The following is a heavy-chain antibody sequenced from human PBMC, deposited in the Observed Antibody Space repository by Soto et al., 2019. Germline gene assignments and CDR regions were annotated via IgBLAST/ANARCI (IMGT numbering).Heavy chain of an antibody. D-gene: IGHD3-10*01. J-gene: IGHJ5*02. CDR3: ARMESFGSLNWFDP. Sequence: ASVKVSCKASGYSFTNNDVSWVRQATGQGLEWMGWMNPGSGDTGYAQKFQGRVTMTRDISIATAYMELSSLRSDDTAIYYCARMESFGSLNWFDPWGQGTLVTVSS. CDR2: MNPGSGDT. V-gene: IGHV1-8*01. CDR1: GYSFTNND.